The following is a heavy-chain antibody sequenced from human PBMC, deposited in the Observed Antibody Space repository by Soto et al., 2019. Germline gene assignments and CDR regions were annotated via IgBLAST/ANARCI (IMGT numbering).Heavy chain of an antibody. D-gene: IGHD2-21*02. V-gene: IGHV3-23*01. CDR2: ISGSGGST. CDR3: AKAIVVVTAKPYYYGMDV. J-gene: IGHJ6*02. CDR1: GFTFSSYA. Sequence: GGSLRLSCAASGFTFSSYAMSWVRQAPGKGLEWVSAISGSGGSTYYADSVKGRFTISRDNSKNTLYLQMNSLRAEDTAVYYCAKAIVVVTAKPYYYGMDVWGQGTTVTVSS.